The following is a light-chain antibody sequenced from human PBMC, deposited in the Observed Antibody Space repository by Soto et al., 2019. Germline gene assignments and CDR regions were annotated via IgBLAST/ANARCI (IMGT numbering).Light chain of an antibody. Sequence: IQMTQSPSSGSASVGDRVTITCRASQFIDSWLAWYQQKPGKAPKLLIYAASSLHSGVPSRFSGSVSGTYFTLTISSLQPEDFSTYCCQQSSSLTLTFGGGTKVEI. CDR2: AAS. CDR3: QQSSSLTLT. CDR1: QFIDSW. V-gene: IGKV1-12*01. J-gene: IGKJ4*01.